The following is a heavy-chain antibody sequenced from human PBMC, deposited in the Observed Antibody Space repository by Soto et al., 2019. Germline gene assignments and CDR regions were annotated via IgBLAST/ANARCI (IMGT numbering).Heavy chain of an antibody. J-gene: IGHJ3*02. V-gene: IGHV3-30*18. D-gene: IGHD5-18*01. Sequence: QVQLVESGGGVVQPGRSLKLSCAASGFTFSSYGMHWVREAPGKGLVWVAVISYDGSNKYYADSVKGRFTISRDNSKNTLYLQMNSLRAEDTAVYYCAKDSLGYSYVEWGAFDIWGQGTMVTVSS. CDR3: AKDSLGYSYVEWGAFDI. CDR2: ISYDGSNK. CDR1: GFTFSSYG.